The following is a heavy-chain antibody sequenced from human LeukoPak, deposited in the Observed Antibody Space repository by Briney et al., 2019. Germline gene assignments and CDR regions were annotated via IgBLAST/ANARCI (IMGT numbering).Heavy chain of an antibody. CDR2: IYYSGST. CDR1: GGSISSYY. J-gene: IGHJ4*02. Sequence: PSETLSLTCTVSGGSISSYYWSWIRQPPGKGLEWIGYIYYSGSTNYNPSLKRRVTISVDKSKNQFSLKQSTVTAADTAVYYCATLPATRGGDYWGQGTLVTVSS. V-gene: IGHV4-59*08. CDR3: ATLPATRGGDY. D-gene: IGHD1-26*01.